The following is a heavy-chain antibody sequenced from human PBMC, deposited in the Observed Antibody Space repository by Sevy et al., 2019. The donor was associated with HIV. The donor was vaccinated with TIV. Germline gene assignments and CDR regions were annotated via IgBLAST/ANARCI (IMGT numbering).Heavy chain of an antibody. J-gene: IGHJ4*02. CDR2: IGGSGDYT. CDR3: AIKMGGWSGRALLIDY. CDR1: GFTFSNFA. V-gene: IGHV3-23*01. Sequence: GGSLRLSCAASGFTFSNFAMGWVRQAPGKGLEWISAIGGSGDYTYYADSVKGRFTISRDNSKNTLYLQMNSLRAEDTAVLYCAIKMGGWSGRALLIDYWGQGTLVTVSS. D-gene: IGHD2-15*01.